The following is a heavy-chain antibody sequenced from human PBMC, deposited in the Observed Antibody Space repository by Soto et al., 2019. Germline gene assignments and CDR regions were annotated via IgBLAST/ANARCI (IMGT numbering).Heavy chain of an antibody. D-gene: IGHD3-10*01. CDR3: ARAYYYGSGSSAPKYFDY. CDR1: GFTFSSYA. V-gene: IGHV3-30-3*01. J-gene: IGHJ4*02. Sequence: SLRLSCAASGFTFSSYAMHWVRQAPGKGLEWVAVISYDGSNKYYADSVKGRFTISRDNSKNTLYLQMNSLRAEDTAVYYCARAYYYGSGSSAPKYFDYWGQGTLVTVS. CDR2: ISYDGSNK.